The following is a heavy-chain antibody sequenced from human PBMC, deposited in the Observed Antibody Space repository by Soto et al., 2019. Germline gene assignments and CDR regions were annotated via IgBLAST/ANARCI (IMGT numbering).Heavy chain of an antibody. CDR3: ARGSSGEV. Sequence: PSATPSLTCAVSGGCRSCYYWRWIRQPPGTGLEWTRYIHHSGSPTYNPYLKSRVTISVDTYKNQFSLKLTSVTAADSAVYYCARGSSGEVWVPGKTVT. D-gene: IGHD6-19*01. J-gene: IGHJ3*01. CDR2: IHHSGSP. V-gene: IGHV4-59*01. CDR1: GGCRSCYY.